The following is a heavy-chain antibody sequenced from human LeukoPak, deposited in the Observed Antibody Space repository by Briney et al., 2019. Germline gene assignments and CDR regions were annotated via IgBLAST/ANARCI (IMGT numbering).Heavy chain of an antibody. J-gene: IGHJ4*02. CDR2: SRDKANSYST. CDR1: GFTLSDHY. D-gene: IGHD1-1*01. V-gene: IGHV3-72*01. CDR3: TWGFNGNDHGGAC. Sequence: PGGSLRLSCAASGFTLSDHYMDWVRQTPGKGLEWVGRSRDKANSYSTEYAASVKGRFSISRDDSKNSLYLHMSSLKTEDTAVYYCTWGFNGNDHGGACWGQGTLVTVSS.